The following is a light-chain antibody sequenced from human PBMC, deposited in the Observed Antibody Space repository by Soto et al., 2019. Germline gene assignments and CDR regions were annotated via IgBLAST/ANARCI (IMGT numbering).Light chain of an antibody. J-gene: IGLJ1*01. CDR1: SSDVGGYNY. CDR2: EVS. V-gene: IGLV2-8*01. CDR3: SSYAGSNNYV. Sequence: QSVLTQPASMSGSPGQSVTISCTGTSSDVGGYNYVSWYQQHPGKAPKLMIYEVSKRPSGVPDRFSGSKSGNTASLTVSGLQAEDEADYYCSSYAGSNNYVFGTGTKLTVL.